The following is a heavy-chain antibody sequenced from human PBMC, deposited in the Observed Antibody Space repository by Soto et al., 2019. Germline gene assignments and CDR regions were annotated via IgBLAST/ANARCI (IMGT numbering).Heavy chain of an antibody. D-gene: IGHD6-19*01. CDR3: AKGKEQWVVPSGMDV. Sequence: QVQLVESGGGAVQPGRSLRLSCAASGFTFSSYGMHWVHQAPGKGLEWVAIISYDGSHKYYVDSVKGRFTISRDNSKNTLYLQMNSLRAEDTAVYYCAKGKEQWVVPSGMDVWGQGTTVTVSS. CDR2: ISYDGSHK. J-gene: IGHJ6*02. CDR1: GFTFSSYG. V-gene: IGHV3-30*18.